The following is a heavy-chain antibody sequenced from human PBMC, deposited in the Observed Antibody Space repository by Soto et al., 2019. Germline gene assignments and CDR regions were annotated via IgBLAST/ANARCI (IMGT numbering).Heavy chain of an antibody. D-gene: IGHD1-7*01. V-gene: IGHV4-38-2*01. CDR1: GYSISSGYY. J-gene: IGHJ4*02. Sequence: NPSETLSLTCAVSGYSISSGYYWGWIRQPPGKGLEWIGSIYHSGSTYYNPSLKSRVTISVDTSKNQFSLKLSSVTAADTAVYYCARVITGTGYYFDYWGQGTLVTVSS. CDR2: IYHSGST. CDR3: ARVITGTGYYFDY.